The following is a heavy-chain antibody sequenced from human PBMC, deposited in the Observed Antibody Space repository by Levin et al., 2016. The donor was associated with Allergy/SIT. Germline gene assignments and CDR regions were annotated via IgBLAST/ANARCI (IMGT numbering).Heavy chain of an antibody. V-gene: IGHV4-61*07. CDR2: IYYSGST. CDR3: ARRTSYYDSSGYYLAGAFDI. D-gene: IGHD3-22*01. Sequence: WIRQPPGKGLEWIGYIYYSGSTNYNPSLKSRVTISVDTSKNQFSLKLSSVTAADTAVYYCARRTSYYDSSGYYLAGAFDIWGQGTMVTVSS. J-gene: IGHJ3*02.